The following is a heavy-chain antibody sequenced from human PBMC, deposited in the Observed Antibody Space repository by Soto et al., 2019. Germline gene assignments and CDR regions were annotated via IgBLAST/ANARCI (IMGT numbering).Heavy chain of an antibody. V-gene: IGHV3-30-3*01. CDR1: GFTLSSYS. Sequence: QVQLVESGGGVVQPGRSLRLSCAASGFTLSSYSMHWVRQAPGRGLEWVGVISYDGNKKYYRDSVKGRFSISRDTSNNTVNLHMNSLRPEDTAVYYCARSVAVAGPDYWGQGTLVTVS. CDR2: ISYDGNKK. J-gene: IGHJ4*02. D-gene: IGHD6-19*01. CDR3: ARSVAVAGPDY.